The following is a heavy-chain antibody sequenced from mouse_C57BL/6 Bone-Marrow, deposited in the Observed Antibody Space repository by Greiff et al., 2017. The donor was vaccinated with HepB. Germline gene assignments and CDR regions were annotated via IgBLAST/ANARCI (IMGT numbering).Heavy chain of an antibody. D-gene: IGHD2-3*01. Sequence: EVQLQQSGAELVRPGASVKLSCTASGFNIKDDYMHWVKQRPEQGLEWIGWIDPENGDTEYASKFQGKATITADTSSNTAYLQLSSLTSEDTAVYYCTTSIYDGYYGVFYAMDYWGQGTSVTVSS. J-gene: IGHJ4*01. CDR2: IDPENGDT. CDR1: GFNIKDDY. CDR3: TTSIYDGYYGVFYAMDY. V-gene: IGHV14-4*01.